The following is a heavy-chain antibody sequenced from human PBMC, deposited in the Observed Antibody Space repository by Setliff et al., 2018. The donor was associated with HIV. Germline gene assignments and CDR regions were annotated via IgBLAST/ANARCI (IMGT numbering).Heavy chain of an antibody. D-gene: IGHD6-13*01. Sequence: ASVKVSCRASGYTFTSYYIHWVRQAPGQGLEWMGVIHPSGGSTSYAQSFQDRVTMTRDTSTSTVYMELSSLRSEDTAVYYCAREGAAAGNYFDYWGQGSLVTVS. CDR2: IHPSGGST. CDR3: AREGAAAGNYFDY. V-gene: IGHV1-46*01. CDR1: GYTFTSYY. J-gene: IGHJ4*02.